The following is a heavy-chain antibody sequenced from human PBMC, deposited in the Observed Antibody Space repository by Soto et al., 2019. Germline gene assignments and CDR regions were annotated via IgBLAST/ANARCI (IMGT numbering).Heavy chain of an antibody. CDR3: AKDVIAARPYYYFGLDV. D-gene: IGHD6-6*01. V-gene: IGHV6-1*01. CDR1: GDSVSSNSAA. J-gene: IGHJ6*02. CDR2: TYYRSKWYN. Sequence: PSQTLSLTCAISGDSVSSNSAAWNWIRQSPSRGLEWLGRTYYRSKWYNDYPISVKGRITISPDTSKNRFSLQLNSVTPEDTALYYCAKDVIAARPYYYFGLDVWGQGTTVTVS.